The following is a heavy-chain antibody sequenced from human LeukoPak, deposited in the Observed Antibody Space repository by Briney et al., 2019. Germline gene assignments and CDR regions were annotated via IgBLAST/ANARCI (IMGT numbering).Heavy chain of an antibody. CDR2: ILHSGST. V-gene: IGHV4-38-2*02. Sequence: SETLSLTCAVSGYPISSVYYWGWIRQPPGKGLEWIGSILHSGSTYYNPSLKSRVTISVDTSKNHFSLKLTSVTAADTAVYYCARDRGVRGEMDFWGQGTLVTVSS. J-gene: IGHJ4*02. CDR1: GYPISSVYY. CDR3: ARDRGVRGEMDF. D-gene: IGHD3-10*01.